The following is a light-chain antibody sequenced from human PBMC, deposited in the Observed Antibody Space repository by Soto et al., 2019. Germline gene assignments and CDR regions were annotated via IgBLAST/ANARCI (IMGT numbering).Light chain of an antibody. CDR1: QSVAGS. J-gene: IGKJ3*01. CDR3: QQYNKWPPT. CDR2: TAS. Sequence: EMVMTQSPATLSVSPGQRATLSCRASQSVAGSLAWYQQKPGQAPRLLIYTASARATGVPVRFSGSGSGTEFTLTISSLQSEDFAVYYCQQYNKWPPTFGPGTRVEIK. V-gene: IGKV3-15*01.